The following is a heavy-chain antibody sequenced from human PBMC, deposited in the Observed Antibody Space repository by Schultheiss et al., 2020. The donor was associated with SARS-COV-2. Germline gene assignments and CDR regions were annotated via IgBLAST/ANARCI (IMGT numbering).Heavy chain of an antibody. J-gene: IGHJ6*02. CDR3: AREKYSGSYYYYGMDV. CDR1: GFTFGSYW. V-gene: IGHV3-21*01. Sequence: GGSLRLSCAASGFTFGSYWMNWVRQAPGKGLEWVSSISSSSSYIYYADSVKGRFTISRDNAKNSLYLQMNSLRAEDTAVYYCAREKYSGSYYYYGMDVWGQGTTVTVSS. CDR2: ISSSSSYI. D-gene: IGHD1-26*01.